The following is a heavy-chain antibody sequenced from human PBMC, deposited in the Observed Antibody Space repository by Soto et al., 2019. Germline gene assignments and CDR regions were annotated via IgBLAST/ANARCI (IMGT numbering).Heavy chain of an antibody. D-gene: IGHD2-2*01. J-gene: IGHJ5*02. CDR1: GYCCQTYD. V-gene: IGHV1-8*02. CDR3: ANHQYQQPPVT. CDR2: MTPKSGGT. Sequence: AKVSCKDSGYCCQTYDIVWVRQDTGQGLEWMGWMTPKSGGTVYAQNFQGRVTMTRDTSMNTAYMELSSLSADETALFYCANHQYQQPPVTWGPGTPVTVS.